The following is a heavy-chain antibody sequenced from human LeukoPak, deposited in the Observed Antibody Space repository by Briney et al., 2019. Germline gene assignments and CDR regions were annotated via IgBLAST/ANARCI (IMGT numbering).Heavy chain of an antibody. J-gene: IGHJ4*02. CDR2: ISYDGSNK. CDR1: GFTFSSYG. V-gene: IGHV3-30*18. D-gene: IGHD6-19*01. Sequence: PGRSLRLSCAASGFTFSSYGMHWVRQAPGKGLEWVAVISYDGSNKYYADSVKGRFTISRDNSKNTLYLQMNSLRAEDTAVYHCAKDSSSGWSHFDYWGQGTLVTVSS. CDR3: AKDSSSGWSHFDY.